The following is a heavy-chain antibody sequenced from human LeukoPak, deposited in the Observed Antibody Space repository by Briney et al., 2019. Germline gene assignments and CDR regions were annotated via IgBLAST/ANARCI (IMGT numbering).Heavy chain of an antibody. Sequence: GGSLRLSCAASGFTFSSYWMSWVRQAPGKGLEWVANIKQDGSEKYYVDSVKGRFTISRDNAKSSLYLQMNSLRAQDTALYYCAREKYGDYFAYWGQGALVTVSS. V-gene: IGHV3-7*01. CDR2: IKQDGSEK. J-gene: IGHJ4*02. D-gene: IGHD4-17*01. CDR1: GFTFSSYW. CDR3: AREKYGDYFAY.